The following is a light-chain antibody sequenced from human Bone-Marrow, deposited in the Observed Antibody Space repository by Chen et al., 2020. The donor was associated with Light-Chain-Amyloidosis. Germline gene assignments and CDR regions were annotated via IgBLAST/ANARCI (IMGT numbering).Light chain of an antibody. J-gene: IGLJ3*02. CDR3: QVWDSSNDQSDWV. CDR1: HIESKT. Sequence: SYVLTQPPSVSVAPGKTARITCGGNHIESKTVHWYQQKPGQAPVGVVYDDSARPSGIPERISGSNSGNAATLTISGVEAGDEADYYCQVWDSSNDQSDWVFGGGTKLTVL. V-gene: IGLV3-21*03. CDR2: DDS.